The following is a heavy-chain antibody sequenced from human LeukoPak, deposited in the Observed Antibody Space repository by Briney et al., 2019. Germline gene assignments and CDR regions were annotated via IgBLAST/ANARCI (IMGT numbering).Heavy chain of an antibody. D-gene: IGHD1-26*01. Sequence: GGSLRLSCAASGFTFSSYWMHWVRQAPGKGLEWVAVISYDGSNKYYADSVKGRFTISRDNSKNTLYLQMNSLRAEDTAVYYCARVSKKWELLSRDFDYWGQGTLVTVSS. CDR3: ARVSKKWELLSRDFDY. V-gene: IGHV3-30-3*01. CDR2: ISYDGSNK. J-gene: IGHJ4*02. CDR1: GFTFSSYW.